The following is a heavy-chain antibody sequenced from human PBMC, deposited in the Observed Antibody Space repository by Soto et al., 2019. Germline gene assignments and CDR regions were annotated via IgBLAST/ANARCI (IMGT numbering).Heavy chain of an antibody. J-gene: IGHJ6*03. V-gene: IGHV3-13*01. D-gene: IGHD1-1*01. CDR3: ARVSIDWNRRHSYYYIDV. Sequence: VRLSGEPCVFKVRSSDMPSYRQTKGKCLEWSSAIGTAGDTYYPGSVKGRFTISRENAKNSLYLQMNSLRAGDTAVYYCARVSIDWNRRHSYYYIDVWGKGTTVTVSS. CDR2: IGTAGDT. CDR1: VFKVRSSD.